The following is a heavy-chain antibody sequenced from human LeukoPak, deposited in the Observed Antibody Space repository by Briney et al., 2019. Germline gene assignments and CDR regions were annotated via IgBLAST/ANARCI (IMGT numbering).Heavy chain of an antibody. V-gene: IGHV1-24*01. Sequence: ASVKVSCKVSGYTLTELSMHWVRQAPGKGLEWMGSFDPEDGETIYAQKFQGRVTMTEDTSTDTAYMELSSLRSEDTAVYYCATHRGYDFWSGNAFDIWGQGTMVTVSS. J-gene: IGHJ3*02. CDR1: GYTLTELS. D-gene: IGHD3-3*01. CDR3: ATHRGYDFWSGNAFDI. CDR2: FDPEDGET.